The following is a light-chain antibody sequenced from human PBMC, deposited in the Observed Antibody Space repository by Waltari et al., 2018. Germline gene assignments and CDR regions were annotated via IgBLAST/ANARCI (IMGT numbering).Light chain of an antibody. Sequence: QPVLTQSSSASASLGSSVKLTCTLSSGHRSYIISWHQQQPGKAPRYLMKLEDSGRYHRGGGVPVLFSGSSSAADRYLTISNLQSVEAANAYCEPWDSETLVVGGGTKLTVL. CDR2: LEDSGRY. CDR1: SGHRSYI. J-gene: IGLJ2*01. CDR3: EPWDSETLV. V-gene: IGLV4-60*03.